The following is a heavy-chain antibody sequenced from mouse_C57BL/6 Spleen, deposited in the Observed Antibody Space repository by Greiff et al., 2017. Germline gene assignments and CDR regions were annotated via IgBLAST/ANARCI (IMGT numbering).Heavy chain of an antibody. CDR3: ARGDYGSSFDY. CDR2: IDPSDSYT. V-gene: IGHV1-69*01. CDR1: GYTFTSYW. Sequence: QVQLQQPGAELVMPGASVKLSCKASGYTFTSYWMHWVKQRPGQGLEWIGEIDPSDSYTNYNQKFKGKSTLTVDKSSSTAYMQLSSLTSEDSAVYYCARGDYGSSFDYWGQDTTLTVSS. J-gene: IGHJ2*01. D-gene: IGHD1-1*01.